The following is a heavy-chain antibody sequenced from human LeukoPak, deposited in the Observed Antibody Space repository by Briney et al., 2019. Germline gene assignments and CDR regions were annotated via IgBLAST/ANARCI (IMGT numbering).Heavy chain of an antibody. V-gene: IGHV4-39*07. CDR3: ARGIAAASERAFDI. J-gene: IGHJ3*02. Sequence: SETLSLTCTVSGDSISGSSYYWGWFRQPPGKGLEWIGTIYYSGSTYYNPSLKSRVTMSVDTSKNQFSLNLRSVTAADTAVYYCARGIAAASERAFDIWGQGTMVTVSS. CDR1: GDSISGSSYY. D-gene: IGHD6-13*01. CDR2: IYYSGST.